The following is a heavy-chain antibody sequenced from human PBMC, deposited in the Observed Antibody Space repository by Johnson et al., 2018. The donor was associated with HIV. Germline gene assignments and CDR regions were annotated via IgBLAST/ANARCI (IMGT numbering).Heavy chain of an antibody. CDR1: GFIFSDYY. CDR3: ATLLTGIRFFDRLKEVFDI. J-gene: IGHJ3*02. D-gene: IGHD3-9*01. Sequence: VQLVESGGGLVKPGGSLRLSCVASGFIFSDYYMSWVRQAPGKGLEWVGRIQSKIDGGTTDYAAPVKGRFTITRDDSKNTLYMQMNSLKTEDTAVYYCATLLTGIRFFDRLKEVFDIWGQGTMVTVSS. CDR2: IQSKIDGGTT. V-gene: IGHV3-15*01.